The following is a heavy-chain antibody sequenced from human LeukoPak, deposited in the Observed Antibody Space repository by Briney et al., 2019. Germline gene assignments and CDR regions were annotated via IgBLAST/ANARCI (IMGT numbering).Heavy chain of an antibody. V-gene: IGHV3-23*01. CDR1: GFSFRSYA. CDR2: ISGSGGST. CDR3: ASARGSNYGSLGD. D-gene: IGHD5-18*01. J-gene: IGHJ4*02. Sequence: GGSLRLSCAASGFSFRSYAMSWVRQAPGKGLEWVSGISGSGGSTYYTDSVKGRFTISRDNSNNTAYLQMNSLRAEDTTVYYCASARGSNYGSLGDWGQGTLVTVSS.